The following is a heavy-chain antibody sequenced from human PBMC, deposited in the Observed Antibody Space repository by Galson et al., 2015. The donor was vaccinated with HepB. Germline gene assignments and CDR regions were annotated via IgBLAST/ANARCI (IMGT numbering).Heavy chain of an antibody. V-gene: IGHV3-21*01. CDR1: GFTFSSYS. J-gene: IGHJ6*03. Sequence: SLRLSCAASGFTFSSYSMNWVRQAPGKGLEWVSSISSSSSYIYYADSVKGRFTISRDNAKNSLYLQMNSLRAEDTAVYYCARDHSAKQWLAYYYYMDVWGKGTTVTVSS. D-gene: IGHD6-19*01. CDR3: ARDHSAKQWLAYYYYMDV. CDR2: ISSSSSYI.